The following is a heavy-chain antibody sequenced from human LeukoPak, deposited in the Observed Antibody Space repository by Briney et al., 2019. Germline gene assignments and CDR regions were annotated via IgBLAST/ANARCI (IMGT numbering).Heavy chain of an antibody. J-gene: IGHJ4*02. Sequence: SVKVSCKASGYTFTGYYMHWVRQAPGQGLEWMGWINPNSGGTNYAQKFQGRATMTRDTSISTAYMELSRLRSDDTAVYYCASLWFGELSYFDYWGQGTLVTVSS. CDR3: ASLWFGELSYFDY. D-gene: IGHD3-10*01. CDR2: INPNSGGT. V-gene: IGHV1-2*02. CDR1: GYTFTGYY.